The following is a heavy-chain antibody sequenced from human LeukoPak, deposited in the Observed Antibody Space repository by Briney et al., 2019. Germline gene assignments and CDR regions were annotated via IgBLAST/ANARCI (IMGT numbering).Heavy chain of an antibody. J-gene: IGHJ6*02. V-gene: IGHV3-11*05. CDR1: GLSFCDYY. D-gene: IGHD3-9*01. CDR2: IISSSSYT. Sequence: CGSLRLSCAACGLSFCDYYMSWIRQAPAKGLEWVLYIISSSSYTNYADSVKGRFTISRDNAKNSLYLQMNSLRAEDTAVYYCARGSYDILTGYFPYYYYYGMDVWGQGTTVTVSS. CDR3: ARGSYDILTGYFPYYYYYGMDV.